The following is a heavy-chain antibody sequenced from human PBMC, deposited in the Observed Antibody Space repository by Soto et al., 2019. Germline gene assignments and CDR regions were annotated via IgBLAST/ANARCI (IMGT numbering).Heavy chain of an antibody. CDR1: GFTFSIYW. CDR3: ARERDVVLLPSILDALDI. D-gene: IGHD2-2*01. V-gene: IGHV3-7*03. J-gene: IGHJ3*02. CDR2: IKQDGSDK. Sequence: GGSLRLSCAASGFTFSIYWMNWVRQAPGKGLEWVANIKQDGSDKYYVDSVKGRFTVSRDNAKNSLYLQMNSLRAEDTAESYDARERDVVLLPSILDALDIWGQGTMVTVSS.